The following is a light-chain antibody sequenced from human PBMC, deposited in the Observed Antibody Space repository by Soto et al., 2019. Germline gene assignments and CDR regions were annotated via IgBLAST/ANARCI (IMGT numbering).Light chain of an antibody. V-gene: IGLV2-14*01. CDR1: SSDIGGYKY. CDR2: EVS. J-gene: IGLJ2*01. CDR3: SAYASSTTLV. Sequence: QSALTQPASVSGSPGQSITISCTGTSSDIGGYKYVSWYQHHPGIAPKIMIYEVSNRPSGVSNRFSGSKSGNTASLTISGLQAEDEADYYCSAYASSTTLVFGGGTKLTVL.